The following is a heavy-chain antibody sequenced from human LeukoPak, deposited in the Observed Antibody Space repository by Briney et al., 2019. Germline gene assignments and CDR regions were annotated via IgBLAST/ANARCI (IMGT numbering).Heavy chain of an antibody. D-gene: IGHD5-12*01. CDR2: IDSSSTTI. V-gene: IGHV3-48*04. CDR1: GFTFISHS. Sequence: GGSLRLSCAASGFTFISHSMNWVRQAPGKGLEWISYIDSSSTTIYYADSVKGRFTISRDNAKNSLYLQMNSLRAEDTAVYYCAIKVATISCAFDIWGQGTMVTV. CDR3: AIKVATISCAFDI. J-gene: IGHJ3*02.